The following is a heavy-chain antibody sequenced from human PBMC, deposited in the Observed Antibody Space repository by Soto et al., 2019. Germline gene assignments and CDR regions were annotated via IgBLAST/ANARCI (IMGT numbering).Heavy chain of an antibody. D-gene: IGHD6-13*01. CDR2: MNPNSGNT. V-gene: IGHV1-8*01. Sequence: ASVKVSCKASGYTFTSYDINWVRQATGQGLEWMGWMNPNSGNTGYAQKFQGRVTMTRNTSISTAYMELSSLRSEDTAVYYCHSQSWYSHYYYGMDVWGQGTRVTVSS. J-gene: IGHJ6*02. CDR1: GYTFTSYD. CDR3: HSQSWYSHYYYGMDV.